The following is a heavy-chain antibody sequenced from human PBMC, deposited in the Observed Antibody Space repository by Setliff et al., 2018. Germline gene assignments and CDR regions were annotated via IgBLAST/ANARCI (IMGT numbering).Heavy chain of an antibody. CDR1: GASINSSTSF. Sequence: SETLSLTCIVSGASINSSTSFWGWIRQPPGKGLEWIGSIYYSGTTYYNPSVRSRVTISVDTSKNQFSLKLSSVTAADTALYYCARSPSSGAYWNPRPFYSDYWARGTLVTVSS. D-gene: IGHD1-26*01. V-gene: IGHV4-39*01. CDR3: ARSPSSGAYWNPRPFYSDY. CDR2: IYYSGTT. J-gene: IGHJ4*02.